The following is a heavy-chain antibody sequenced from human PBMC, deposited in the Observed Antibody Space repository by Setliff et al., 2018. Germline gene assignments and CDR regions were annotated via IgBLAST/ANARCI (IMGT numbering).Heavy chain of an antibody. V-gene: IGHV1-18*01. D-gene: IGHD2-15*01. J-gene: IGHJ3*01. Sequence: ASVKVSCKASGYTLSNSILSWVRQAPGQGLEWMGWISSYNNDVTNYLQRFQGRVTMTTDTSTSAAYMELRSLRSDDTAVYYCAISSLSICSGGTCPNAFDVWGQGTMVTVSS. CDR3: AISSLSICSGGTCPNAFDV. CDR2: ISSYNNDVT. CDR1: GYTLSNSI.